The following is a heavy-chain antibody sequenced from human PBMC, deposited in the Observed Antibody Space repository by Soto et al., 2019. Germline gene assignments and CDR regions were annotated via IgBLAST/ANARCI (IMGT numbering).Heavy chain of an antibody. CDR3: ARVLKAAAGSNTFDP. J-gene: IGHJ5*02. CDR1: GYTFTSYG. CDR2: ISAYNGNT. V-gene: IGHV1-18*01. Sequence: ASVKVSCKASGYTFTSYGISWVRQAPGQGLEWMGWISAYNGNTNYAQKLQGRVTMTTDTSTSTAYMELRSLGSDDTAVYYCARVLKAAAGSNTFDPWGQGTLVTVSS. D-gene: IGHD6-13*01.